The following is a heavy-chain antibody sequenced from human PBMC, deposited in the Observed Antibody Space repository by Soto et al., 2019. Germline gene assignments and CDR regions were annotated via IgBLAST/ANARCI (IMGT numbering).Heavy chain of an antibody. Sequence: GASVKVSCKASGGTFSSYAISWVRQAPGQGLEWMGGIIPIFGTANYAQKFQGRVTITADESTSTAYMELSSLRSEDTAVYYCAEGATDYYYYGMDVWGQGTTVTVSS. CDR3: AEGATDYYYYGMDV. D-gene: IGHD1-26*01. V-gene: IGHV1-69*13. CDR2: IIPIFGTA. CDR1: GGTFSSYA. J-gene: IGHJ6*02.